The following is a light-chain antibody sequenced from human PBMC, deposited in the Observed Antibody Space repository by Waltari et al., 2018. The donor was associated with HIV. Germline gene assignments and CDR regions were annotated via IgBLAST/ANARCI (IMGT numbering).Light chain of an antibody. CDR3: SSYAGSAVV. J-gene: IGLJ2*01. V-gene: IGLV2-8*01. CDR1: GNDVGGYNY. Sequence: QSALTQPTSASGSTGKSVTISCTGTGNDVGGYNYVYWYQHQQGKAPKLLIYDVNKRPSGVPDRFSGHKSGNTASLTVSGLQGDDEADYYGSSYAGSAVVFGGGTKLTVL. CDR2: DVN.